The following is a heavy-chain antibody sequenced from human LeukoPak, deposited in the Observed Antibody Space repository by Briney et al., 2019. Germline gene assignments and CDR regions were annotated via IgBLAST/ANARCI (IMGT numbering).Heavy chain of an antibody. V-gene: IGHV3-53*01. D-gene: IGHD4-17*01. CDR2: IYSGGST. CDR3: AREPATTGGFDP. CDR1: GFPLRSNY. J-gene: IGHJ5*02. Sequence: GSLRPLCSASGFPLRSNYMSLVRQAPREGVGWVSVIYSGGSTYYADSVKGRFTISRDNSKNTLYLQMNSLRAEDTAVYYCAREPATTGGFDPWGQGTLVTVSS.